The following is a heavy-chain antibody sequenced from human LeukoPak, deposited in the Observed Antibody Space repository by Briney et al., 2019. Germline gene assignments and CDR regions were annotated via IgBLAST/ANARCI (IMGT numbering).Heavy chain of an antibody. Sequence: PGGSLRLSCAASGFTVSSNYMSWVRQAPGKGLEWVSVIYSGDNTYYADSVKGRFTVSRDNSKNTLFLQMNSLRAEDTAVYYCARDRELDYWGQGTLVTVSS. CDR2: IYSGDNT. CDR3: ARDRELDY. D-gene: IGHD1-1*01. V-gene: IGHV3-53*01. CDR1: GFTVSSNY. J-gene: IGHJ4*02.